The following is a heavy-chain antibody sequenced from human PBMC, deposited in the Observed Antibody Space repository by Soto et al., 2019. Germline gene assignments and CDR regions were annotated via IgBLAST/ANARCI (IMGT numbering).Heavy chain of an antibody. Sequence: QVPLVQSGAEVKKPGSSVKVSCKASGGTFSSYAISWVRQAPGKGLEWMGGIIPIFGTANYAQKFQGKVTLTADESTSSAYMELSSLRSEATAVYYGARDGKDGYSDYWGQGTLVTVSS. V-gene: IGHV1-69*01. CDR2: IIPIFGTA. CDR1: GGTFSSYA. J-gene: IGHJ4*02. CDR3: ARDGKDGYSDY.